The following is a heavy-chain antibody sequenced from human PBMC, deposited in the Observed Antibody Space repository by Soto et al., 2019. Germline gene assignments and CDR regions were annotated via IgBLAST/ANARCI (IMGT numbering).Heavy chain of an antibody. CDR1: EDTFRNYA. J-gene: IGHJ2*01. Sequence: QVELVQSGAEVKKPGSSVKVSCQASEDTFRNYAISWVRQAPGQVLEWMGGIITIFGTATYAQKFQGRVTITADTAANTVYFELSSLRSEDTAVYYCASTRYDSSAYYYWYLGLWGRGALVTVSS. V-gene: IGHV1-69*06. D-gene: IGHD3-22*01. CDR2: IITIFGTA. CDR3: ASTRYDSSAYYYWYLGL.